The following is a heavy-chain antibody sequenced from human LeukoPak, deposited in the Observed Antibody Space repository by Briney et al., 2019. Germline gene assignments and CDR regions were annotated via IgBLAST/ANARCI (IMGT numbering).Heavy chain of an antibody. CDR1: GGSFSGYY. CDR3: ARARTTMVRGEHAFDI. J-gene: IGHJ3*02. Sequence: SETLSLTCAVYGGSFSGYYWSWIRQPPGKGLEWIGEINHSGSTNYNPSLKSRVTISVDTSKNQFSLKLSSVTAADTAVYYCARARTTMVRGEHAFDIWGQGTMVTASS. D-gene: IGHD3-10*01. V-gene: IGHV4-34*01. CDR2: INHSGST.